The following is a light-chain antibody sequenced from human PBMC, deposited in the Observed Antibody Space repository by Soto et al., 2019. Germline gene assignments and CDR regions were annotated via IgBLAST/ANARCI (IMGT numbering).Light chain of an antibody. CDR3: QHYTNWPQWT. V-gene: IGKV3-15*01. Sequence: EIMMTQSPATLSVSPGERATLSCRASQSVRSNLAWYQQKPGQAPRLLIYGASTRATGIPARFSGSGSGTECTLTISSLHSEDVAVYYCQHYTNWPQWTFGQGTKVEIK. CDR2: GAS. CDR1: QSVRSN. J-gene: IGKJ1*01.